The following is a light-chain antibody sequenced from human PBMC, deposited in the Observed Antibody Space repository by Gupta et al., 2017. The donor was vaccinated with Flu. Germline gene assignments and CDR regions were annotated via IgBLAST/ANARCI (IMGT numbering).Light chain of an antibody. CDR1: SSDVGGDKY. CDR2: EVN. Sequence: SVTISCTGTSSDVGGDKYVSWYQQHPGRAPKGMRYEVNKRPSGVPDRVSGSKSGNTDSLTVSGLQAEDEADDYCSSYAGNNKWVFGGGTKLTV. CDR3: SSYAGNNKWV. V-gene: IGLV2-8*01. J-gene: IGLJ3*02.